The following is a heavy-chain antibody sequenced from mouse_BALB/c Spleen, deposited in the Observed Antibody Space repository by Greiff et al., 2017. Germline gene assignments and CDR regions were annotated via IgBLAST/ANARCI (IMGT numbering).Heavy chain of an antibody. V-gene: IGHV5-17*02. J-gene: IGHJ4*01. CDR2: ISSGSSTI. Sequence: EVHLVESGGGLVQPGGSRKLSCAASGFTFSSFGMHWVRQAPEKGLEWVAYISSGSSTIYYADTVKGRFTISRDNPKNTLFLQMTSLRSEDTAMYYCARRENYAMDYWGQGASDSVSS. CDR1: GFTFSSFG. CDR3: ARRENYAMDY.